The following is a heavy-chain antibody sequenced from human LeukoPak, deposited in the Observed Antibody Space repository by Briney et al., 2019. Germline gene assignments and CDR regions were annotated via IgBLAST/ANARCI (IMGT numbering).Heavy chain of an antibody. CDR1: GYTFTSYG. CDR3: ARERKGWFDP. Sequence: ASGKVSCKAAGYTFTSYGISWVRQAPGQGLEWIGWISAYNGNTNYAQKLQGRLTMNPHPSTSTACMELRSLRSDGTAVYYCARERKGWFDPWGQGTLVTVSS. CDR2: ISAYNGNT. J-gene: IGHJ5*02. D-gene: IGHD1-14*01. V-gene: IGHV1-18*04.